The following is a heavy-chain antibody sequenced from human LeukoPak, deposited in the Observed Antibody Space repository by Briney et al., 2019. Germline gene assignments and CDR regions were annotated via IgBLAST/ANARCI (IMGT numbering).Heavy chain of an antibody. CDR1: GASINSRRYY. J-gene: IGHJ4*02. V-gene: IGHV4-61*02. CDR2: LHTSGST. Sequence: SETLSLTCTVSGASINSRRYYWGWVRQPAGAGLEWLGRLHTSGSTHYNPSLKSRVTMSVDTSKNQFSLKLSSVTAADTAVYYCARDFGYGDYFFDDWGQGTLVTVSS. CDR3: ARDFGYGDYFFDD. D-gene: IGHD4-17*01.